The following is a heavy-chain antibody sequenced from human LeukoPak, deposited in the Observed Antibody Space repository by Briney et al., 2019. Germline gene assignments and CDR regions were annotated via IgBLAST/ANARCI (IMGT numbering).Heavy chain of an antibody. CDR3: ARDRLLWFGELDY. CDR2: IYYSGST. Sequence: WVRQPPGKGLEWIGSIYYSGSTYYSPSLKSRVTMSVDTSKNQISLKLRSVTAADTAVYYCARDRLLWFGELDYWGQGTLVIVSS. D-gene: IGHD3-10*01. J-gene: IGHJ4*02. V-gene: IGHV4-39*07.